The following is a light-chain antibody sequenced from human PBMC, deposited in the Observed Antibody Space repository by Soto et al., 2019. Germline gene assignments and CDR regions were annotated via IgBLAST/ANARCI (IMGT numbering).Light chain of an antibody. V-gene: IGKV3-20*01. Sequence: EIVLTQSPGTLSLSPGERATLSCRDSQSVSSKYLAWYQQKRGQAPRLLIYGASSRATGIPTRFSGSGSGKVFTLTISRLEPEDFAVYYCQQYDTSPRTFGQGTKVEI. J-gene: IGKJ1*01. CDR2: GAS. CDR3: QQYDTSPRT. CDR1: QSVSSKY.